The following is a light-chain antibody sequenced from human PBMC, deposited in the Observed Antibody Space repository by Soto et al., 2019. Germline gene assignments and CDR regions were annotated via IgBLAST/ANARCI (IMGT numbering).Light chain of an antibody. CDR3: SSYSSTTTLV. CDR1: SSDVVGYNY. Sequence: QSALTQPASVSGSPGQSITISCTGTSSDVVGYNYVSWYQQRPGKAPKIMIYDVNNRPSGVSNRFSASKSGNTASLTISGLQAEDEADYYCSSYSSTTTLVFGGGTKVTVL. V-gene: IGLV2-14*01. J-gene: IGLJ3*02. CDR2: DVN.